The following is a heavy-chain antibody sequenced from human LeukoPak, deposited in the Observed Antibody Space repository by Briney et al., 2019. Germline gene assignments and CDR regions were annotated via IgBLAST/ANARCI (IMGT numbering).Heavy chain of an antibody. CDR2: ISSSTSPI. Sequence: GGSLRLSCAASGFTFSSYGMHWVRQAPGKGLEWVSYISSSTSPIYYADSVKGRFTISRDNAKNSMYLQMNSLRAEDTAVYYCARVTKGARRGYYYYYMDVWGKGTTVTVSS. V-gene: IGHV3-48*01. CDR3: ARVTKGARRGYYYYYMDV. J-gene: IGHJ6*03. CDR1: GFTFSSYG. D-gene: IGHD1-26*01.